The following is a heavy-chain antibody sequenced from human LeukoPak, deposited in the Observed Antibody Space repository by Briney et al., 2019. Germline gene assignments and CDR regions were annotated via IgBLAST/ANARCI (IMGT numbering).Heavy chain of an antibody. Sequence: GGSLRLSCAASGFTFSSYAMHWVRQAPGKGLEWVAVISYDGSNKYYADSVKGRFTISRDNSKNTLYLQMNSLRAEDTAVYYCARDMGIGLTMVRGVLDYWGQGTLVTVSS. V-gene: IGHV3-30-3*01. D-gene: IGHD3-10*01. J-gene: IGHJ4*02. CDR2: ISYDGSNK. CDR1: GFTFSSYA. CDR3: ARDMGIGLTMVRGVLDY.